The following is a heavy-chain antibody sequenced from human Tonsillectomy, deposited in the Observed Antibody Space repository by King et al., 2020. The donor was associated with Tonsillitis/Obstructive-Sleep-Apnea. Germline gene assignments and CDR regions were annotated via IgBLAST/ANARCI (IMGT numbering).Heavy chain of an antibody. J-gene: IGHJ4*02. Sequence: VQLQESGPGLVKPSETLSLTCTVSGGSISNGGYYWNWIRQYPGKGLEWIGYIYYTGSTYSNPSLRSRLTISVDTSLNQFSLRLNSVTAADTAIYYCAXGXXFEWLIQGFDXXGQGALVTVSS. D-gene: IGHD3-3*01. CDR3: AXGXXFEWLIQGFDX. V-gene: IGHV4-31*03. CDR1: GGSISNGGYY. CDR2: IYYTGST.